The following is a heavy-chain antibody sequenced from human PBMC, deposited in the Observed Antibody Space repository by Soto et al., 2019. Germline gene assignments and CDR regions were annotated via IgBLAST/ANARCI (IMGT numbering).Heavy chain of an antibody. J-gene: IGHJ5*02. CDR3: ARHQSHSSSYVDP. D-gene: IGHD6-13*01. CDR1: GGSLSNNY. CDR2: IYYSGST. Sequence: PSETLSLTCTVSGGSLSNNYWSWIRQPPGKGLEWIGYIYYSGSTYYNPSLKSRVTISVDTSKNQFSLKLSSVTAADTAVYYCARHQSHSSSYVDPWGQGTLVTVSS. V-gene: IGHV4-59*04.